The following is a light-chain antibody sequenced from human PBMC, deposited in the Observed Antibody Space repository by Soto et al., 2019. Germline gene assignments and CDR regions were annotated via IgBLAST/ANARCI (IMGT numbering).Light chain of an antibody. CDR3: QQYKSYST. V-gene: IGKV1-5*01. CDR2: DAS. CDR1: QSISTY. Sequence: DIQMTQSPSSLSASLVDRVTITCRASQSISTYLNWDQQKAGLAPKLLIYDASTLESGVPSRFSGSGSGTEFTLTINNLQPDDLATYICQQYKSYSTFGRGTKVDIK. J-gene: IGKJ1*01.